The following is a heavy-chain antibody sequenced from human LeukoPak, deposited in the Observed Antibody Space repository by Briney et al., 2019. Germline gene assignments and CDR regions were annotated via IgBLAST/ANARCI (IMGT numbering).Heavy chain of an antibody. V-gene: IGHV3-23*01. Sequence: GGSLRLSCAASGFTFSSYAMSWVRQAPGKGLEWVSAISGSGGSTYYADSVKGRFTISRDNSKNTLYLQMNSLRAEDTAVYYCAKDPSGSGSYSNFDYWGQGTLVTVSS. CDR1: GFTFSSYA. CDR3: AKDPSGSGSYSNFDY. J-gene: IGHJ4*02. CDR2: ISGSGGST. D-gene: IGHD3-10*01.